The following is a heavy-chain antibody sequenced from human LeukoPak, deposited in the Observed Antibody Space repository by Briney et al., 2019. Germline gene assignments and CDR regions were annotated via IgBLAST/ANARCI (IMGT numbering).Heavy chain of an antibody. D-gene: IGHD6-13*01. J-gene: IGHJ3*02. CDR2: ISSSSSYI. Sequence: GGSLRLSCAASGFTFSSYAMSWVRQAPGKGLEWVSSISSSSSYIYYADSVKGRFTISRDNAKNSLYLQMNSLRAEDTAVYYCARVALAGNAFDIWGQGTMVTVSS. CDR3: ARVALAGNAFDI. V-gene: IGHV3-21*01. CDR1: GFTFSSYA.